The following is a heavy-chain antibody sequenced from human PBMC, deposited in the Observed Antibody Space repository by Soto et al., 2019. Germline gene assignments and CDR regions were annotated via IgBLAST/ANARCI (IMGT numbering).Heavy chain of an antibody. CDR2: VRNKVNSYTT. J-gene: IGHJ4*02. Sequence: EVQLVESGGGLVQPEGSLRLSCAASGFTFSDYYMDWVRQAPGKGLEWVGRVRNKVNSYTTEYAASVKGRFTVSRDDSRNSLYLQMNSLKTGDTAMYYCSRAGILTTPYYTDYWSLGTLVTVSS. CDR3: SRAGILTTPYYTDY. D-gene: IGHD2-21*01. CDR1: GFTFSDYY. V-gene: IGHV3-72*01.